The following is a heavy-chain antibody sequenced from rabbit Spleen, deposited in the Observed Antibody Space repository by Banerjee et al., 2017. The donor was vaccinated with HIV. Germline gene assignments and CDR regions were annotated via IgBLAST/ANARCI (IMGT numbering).Heavy chain of an antibody. Sequence: EQLEESGGGLVKPEGSLTLTCKASGVSLSDKDVMCWVRQAPGKGLEWIACINIVTGKSVYASWAKGRFIMSRTSSTTVTLQMTSLTAADTATYFCVRDQAGDADYGPYYLNLWGPGTLVTV. J-gene: IGHJ4*01. D-gene: IGHD2-1*01. V-gene: IGHV1S45*01. CDR1: GVSLSDKDV. CDR2: INIVTGKS. CDR3: VRDQAGDADYGPYYLNL.